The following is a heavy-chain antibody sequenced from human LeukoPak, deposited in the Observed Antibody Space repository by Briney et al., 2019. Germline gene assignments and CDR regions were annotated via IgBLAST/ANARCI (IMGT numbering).Heavy chain of an antibody. V-gene: IGHV3-48*03. Sequence: PGGSLRLSCAASGFTFSSYEMNWVRQAPGKGLEWVSYISSSGSTIYYADSVKGRFTISRDNAKNSVYLQMNGLRAEDTAVYYCANIWITGYWGQGTLVTVSS. D-gene: IGHD1-14*01. CDR2: ISSSGSTI. CDR1: GFTFSSYE. J-gene: IGHJ4*02. CDR3: ANIWITGY.